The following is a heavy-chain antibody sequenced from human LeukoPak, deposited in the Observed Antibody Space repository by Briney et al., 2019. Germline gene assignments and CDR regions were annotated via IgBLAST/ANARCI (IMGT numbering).Heavy chain of an antibody. CDR1: GYTFTSYD. V-gene: IGHV1-18*01. CDR3: ARTHDILTGWFDI. Sequence: VSVKVSCKASGYTFTSYDISWVRQAPGQGLEWMGWISAYNGNTNYAQKLQGRVTMTTDTSTNTAYMELRSLRSDDTAVYYCARTHDILTGWFDIWGQGTMVTVSS. J-gene: IGHJ3*02. CDR2: ISAYNGNT. D-gene: IGHD3-9*01.